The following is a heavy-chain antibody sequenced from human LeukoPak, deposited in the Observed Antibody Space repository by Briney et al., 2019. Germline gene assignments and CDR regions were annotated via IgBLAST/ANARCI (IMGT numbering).Heavy chain of an antibody. V-gene: IGHV5-51*01. J-gene: IGHJ4*01. CDR2: IYPSDSDI. D-gene: IGHD4-17*01. Sequence: GESLKISCQASGYSFTIYWIGWVRHMPGKGLEWMGSIYPSDSDIRYNPSFKGQVTISADKSTDTAYLQWSSLKASDTAIYYSARQYASYGHFDYWGQGTLVTVSS. CDR1: GYSFTIYW. CDR3: ARQYASYGHFDY.